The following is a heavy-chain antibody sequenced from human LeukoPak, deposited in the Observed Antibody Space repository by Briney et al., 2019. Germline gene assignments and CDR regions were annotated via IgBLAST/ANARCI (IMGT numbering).Heavy chain of an antibody. J-gene: IGHJ4*02. Sequence: ASVKVSCKASGYTFTNYGISWVRQAPGQRLEWMGWISAYNGNTNYAENLQGTVTMTTDKSTSTAYMELRSLRSDDTAVYYCARDLVPTGGRPGSSDYWGQGTLVTVSS. D-gene: IGHD2-15*01. CDR3: ARDLVPTGGRPGSSDY. V-gene: IGHV1-18*01. CDR2: ISAYNGNT. CDR1: GYTFTNYG.